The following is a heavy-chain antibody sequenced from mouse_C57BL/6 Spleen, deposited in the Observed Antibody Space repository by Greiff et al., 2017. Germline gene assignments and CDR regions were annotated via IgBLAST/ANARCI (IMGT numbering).Heavy chain of an antibody. J-gene: IGHJ3*01. Sequence: ESGPGLVKPSPSLSLTCSVTGYSITSCYYWYWIRQFPGNQLECMGYISYDGSNNYNPTFKNRISITRDTSKNPFLLKLNSVTTEDTATYYCATYYEGSSSWFAYWGQGTLVNVSA. CDR3: ATYYEGSSSWFAY. CDR1: GYSITSCYY. V-gene: IGHV3-6*01. CDR2: ISYDGSN. D-gene: IGHD1-1*01.